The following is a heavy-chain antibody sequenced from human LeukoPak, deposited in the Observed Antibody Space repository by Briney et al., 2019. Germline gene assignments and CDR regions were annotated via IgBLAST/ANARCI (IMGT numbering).Heavy chain of an antibody. CDR3: ARAGQGQLVYYYYGMDV. J-gene: IGHJ6*02. CDR1: GGSISSGGYS. CDR2: IYYSGST. Sequence: SETLSLTCAVSGGSISSGGYSWSWIRQPPGKGLEWIGYIYYSGSTNYNPSLKSRVTISVDTSKNQFSLKLSSVTAADTAVYYCARAGQGQLVYYYYGMDVWGQGTTVTVSS. V-gene: IGHV4-61*08. D-gene: IGHD6-6*01.